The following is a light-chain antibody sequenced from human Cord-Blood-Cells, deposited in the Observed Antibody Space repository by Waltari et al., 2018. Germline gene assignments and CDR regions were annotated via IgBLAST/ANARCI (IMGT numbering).Light chain of an antibody. CDR2: GAS. Sequence: EIVMTQSPATLSVSPGERANLSCSASQSVRSNLAWYQQKPGQAPRLLIYGASISATGIPARFSGSGSGTEFTLTISSLQSEDFAVYYCQQYNNWPPLTFGGGTKVEIK. J-gene: IGKJ4*01. CDR1: QSVRSN. V-gene: IGKV3-15*01. CDR3: QQYNNWPPLT.